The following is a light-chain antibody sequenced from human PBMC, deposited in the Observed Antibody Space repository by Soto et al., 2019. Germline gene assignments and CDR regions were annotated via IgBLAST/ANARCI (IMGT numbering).Light chain of an antibody. J-gene: IGLJ2*01. Sequence: QSVLTQPPSVSEAPRQRVTISCSGSSSNLGNNAVNWYQQLPGKAPKLLIYYDDLLPSGVSDRFSGSKSGTSASLAISGLQSEDEGDYYCAAWDDRLNGPVFGGGTKLTVL. CDR1: SSNLGNNA. CDR3: AAWDDRLNGPV. V-gene: IGLV1-36*01. CDR2: YDD.